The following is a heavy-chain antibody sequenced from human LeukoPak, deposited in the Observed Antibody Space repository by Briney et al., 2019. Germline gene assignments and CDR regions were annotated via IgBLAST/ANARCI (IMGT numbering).Heavy chain of an antibody. CDR1: GFTFGDYA. Sequence: PGRSLRLSCTASGFTFGDYAMSWVRQAPGKGLEWVGFIRSKAYGGTTEYAASVEGRFTISRDDSKSIAYLQMNSLKTEDTAVYYCTRDGLGYCSSTSCSYDYWGQGTLVTVSS. CDR2: IRSKAYGGTT. J-gene: IGHJ4*02. D-gene: IGHD2-2*01. CDR3: TRDGLGYCSSTSCSYDY. V-gene: IGHV3-49*04.